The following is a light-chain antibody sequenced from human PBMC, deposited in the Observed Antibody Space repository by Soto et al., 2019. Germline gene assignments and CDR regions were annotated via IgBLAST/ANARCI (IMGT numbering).Light chain of an antibody. J-gene: IGKJ5*01. CDR1: QSISIY. V-gene: IGKV3-11*01. CDR3: QQRADWPIT. Sequence: EIVLTQSQATLSLSPGERATLSCRASQSISIYLAWYQQKPGQAPRLLIYDVFNRATGIPARFSGSGSGTDFTLTISSLEPDDFAVYYCQQRADWPITFGQGTRLEIK. CDR2: DVF.